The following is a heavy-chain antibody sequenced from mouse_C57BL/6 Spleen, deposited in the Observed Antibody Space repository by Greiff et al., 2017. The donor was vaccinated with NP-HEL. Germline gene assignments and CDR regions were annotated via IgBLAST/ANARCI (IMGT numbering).Heavy chain of an antibody. CDR1: GYAFSSSW. CDR3: ARRTTTVVDY. Sequence: VQLQQSGPELVKPGASVKISCKASGYAFSSSWMNWVKQRPGKGLEWIGRIYPGDGDTNYNGKFKGKATLTADKSSSTAYMQLSSLTSEDSAVYFCARRTTTVVDYWGKGTTLTVSS. J-gene: IGHJ2*01. V-gene: IGHV1-82*01. D-gene: IGHD1-1*01. CDR2: IYPGDGDT.